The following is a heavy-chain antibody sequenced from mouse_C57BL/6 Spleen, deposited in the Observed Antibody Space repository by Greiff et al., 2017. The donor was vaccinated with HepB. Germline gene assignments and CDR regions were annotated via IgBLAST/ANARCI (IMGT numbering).Heavy chain of an antibody. Sequence: VQLQQSGAELVRPGASVTLSCKASGYTFTDYEMHWVKQTPVHGLEWIGAIDPETGGTAYNQKFKGKAILTADKSSSTAYMELRSLTSEDSAVYYCTDYYGSSCSYWGQGTTLTVSS. D-gene: IGHD1-1*01. J-gene: IGHJ2*01. CDR1: GYTFTDYE. V-gene: IGHV1-15*01. CDR3: TDYYGSSCSY. CDR2: IDPETGGT.